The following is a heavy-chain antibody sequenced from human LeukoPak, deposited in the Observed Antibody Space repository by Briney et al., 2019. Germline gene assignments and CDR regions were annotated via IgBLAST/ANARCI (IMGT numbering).Heavy chain of an antibody. Sequence: QTGGSLRLSCAASGFTFGDYTMHWFRQPPGRGLQWVSLITGDGGTTSYAGSVKGRFTISRDNSKNSLYLHMNSPGNEDTALYYCAKGHFGAGHYWGQGTLVTVSS. V-gene: IGHV3-43*02. D-gene: IGHD3-3*01. J-gene: IGHJ4*02. CDR3: AKGHFGAGHY. CDR2: ITGDGGTT. CDR1: GFTFGDYT.